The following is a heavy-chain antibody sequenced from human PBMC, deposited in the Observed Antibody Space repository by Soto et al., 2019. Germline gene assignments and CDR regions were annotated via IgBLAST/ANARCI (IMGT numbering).Heavy chain of an antibody. CDR1: GGSISSSSYY. J-gene: IGHJ5*02. CDR2: IYYSGST. D-gene: IGHD7-27*01. CDR3: ARHVRAGLLGGDLFDP. V-gene: IGHV4-39*01. Sequence: SETLSLTCTVSGGSISSSSYYWGWIRQPPGKGLEWIGSIYYSGSTYYNPSLKSRVTISVDTSKNQFSLKLSSVTAADTAVYYCARHVRAGLLGGDLFDPWGQGTLVTVSS.